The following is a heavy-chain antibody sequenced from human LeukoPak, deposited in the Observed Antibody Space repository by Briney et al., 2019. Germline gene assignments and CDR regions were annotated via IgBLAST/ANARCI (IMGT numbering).Heavy chain of an antibody. CDR2: INWNGGST. V-gene: IGHV3-20*04. J-gene: IGHJ5*02. CDR3: ARVGLPKTTKYNWFDP. Sequence: AGGSLRLSCAASGFTFDDYGMSWVRQAPGKGLKWVSGINWNGGSTGYADSVKGRFTISRDNAKNSLYLQMNSLRAEDTALYYCARVGLPKTTKYNWFDPWGQGTLVTVSS. D-gene: IGHD1-1*01. CDR1: GFTFDDYG.